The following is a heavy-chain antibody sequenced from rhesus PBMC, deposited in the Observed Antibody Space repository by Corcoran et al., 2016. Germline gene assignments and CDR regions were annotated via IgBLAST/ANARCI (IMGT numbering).Heavy chain of an antibody. D-gene: IGHD1-44*01. J-gene: IGHJ4*01. CDR3: ARRLVGTFDY. V-gene: IGHV4-122*02. CDR1: GGSISRSYYY. CDR2: ISYSGSP. Sequence: QVQLQESGPGLVKPSETLSLTCAVSGGSISRSYYYWCWFRQAPGKGLEWIGYISYSGSPSYNPSLKSRVTISRDTSKNQFSLKLSSVTAADTAVYYCARRLVGTFDYWGQGVLVTVSS.